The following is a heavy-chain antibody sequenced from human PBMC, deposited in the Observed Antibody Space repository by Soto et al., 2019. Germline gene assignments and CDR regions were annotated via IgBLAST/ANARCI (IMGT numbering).Heavy chain of an antibody. J-gene: IGHJ5*02. Sequence: SVKVSCKASGGTFSSYAISWVRQAPGQGLEWMGGIIPIFGTANYAQKFQGRVTITADKSTSTAYMELSSLRAEDTAVYYCAKDAIANDGIWLMDSWGQGTVVTVSS. CDR3: AKDAIANDGIWLMDS. CDR1: GGTFSSYA. D-gene: IGHD3-16*01. CDR2: IIPIFGTA. V-gene: IGHV1-69*06.